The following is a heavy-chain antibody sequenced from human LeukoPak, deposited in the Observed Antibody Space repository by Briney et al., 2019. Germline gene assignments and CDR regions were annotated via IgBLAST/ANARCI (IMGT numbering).Heavy chain of an antibody. D-gene: IGHD6-19*01. Sequence: GGALMRSCAASGGTFISYARSWGRRAPGKGLEGGSASSGSGGSTYYADSVKGRFTISRDNSKTPLYLQMNSLRAEDTAVYYCAKGVRSGWSFFDYWGQGTLVTVSS. CDR2: SSGSGGST. CDR3: AKGVRSGWSFFDY. J-gene: IGHJ4*02. V-gene: IGHV3-23*01. CDR1: GGTFISYA.